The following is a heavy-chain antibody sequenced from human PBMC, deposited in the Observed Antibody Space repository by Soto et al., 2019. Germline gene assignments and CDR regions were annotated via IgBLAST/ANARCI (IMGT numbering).Heavy chain of an antibody. J-gene: IGHJ4*02. CDR1: GGSFSGYY. V-gene: IGHV4-34*01. CDR2: INHSGST. Sequence: TLSLTCAVYGGSFSGYYWSWIRQPPGKGLEWIGEINHSGSTNYNPSLKSRVTISVDTSKNQFSLKLSSVTAADTAVYYCARRGAVAATWDYWGQGTLVTVSS. CDR3: ARRGAVAATWDY. D-gene: IGHD6-19*01.